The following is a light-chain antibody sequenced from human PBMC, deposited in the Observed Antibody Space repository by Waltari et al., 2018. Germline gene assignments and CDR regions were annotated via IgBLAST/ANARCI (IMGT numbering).Light chain of an antibody. V-gene: IGKV3-11*01. CDR2: DAS. Sequence: EIVLTQSPVTLSLSPGESATLSCRASRSVSSYLAWYQQKPGQAPRLLIYDASNRASGIPARFSGSGSGTDFTLTISSLEPEDFAVYYCQQRDNWPPVGTFGPGTRVEIK. J-gene: IGKJ3*01. CDR1: RSVSSY. CDR3: QQRDNWPPVGT.